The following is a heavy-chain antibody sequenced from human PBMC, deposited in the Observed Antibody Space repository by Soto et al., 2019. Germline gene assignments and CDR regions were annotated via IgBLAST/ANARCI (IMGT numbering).Heavy chain of an antibody. V-gene: IGHV1-69*13. CDR1: GGTFSSYA. D-gene: IGHD3-3*01. Sequence: SVKVSCKASGGTFSSYAISWVRQAPGQGLEWMGGIIPIIGTANYAQKFQGRVTITADESTSTAYMELSSLRSDDTAVYYCARDTIFGVVAGWFDPWGQGTLVTVSS. CDR3: ARDTIFGVVAGWFDP. CDR2: IIPIIGTA. J-gene: IGHJ5*02.